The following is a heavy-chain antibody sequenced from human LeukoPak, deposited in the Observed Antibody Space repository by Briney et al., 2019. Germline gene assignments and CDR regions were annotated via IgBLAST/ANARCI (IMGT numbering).Heavy chain of an antibody. Sequence: GGSLRLSCAASGFTVSGNYMSWVRQAPGKGLEWVSVIYSGGSTYYADSVKGRFTISRDNSKNTLYLQMNSLRAEDTAVYYCARAAYDSSGYYNDYWGQGTLVTVSS. CDR3: ARAAYDSSGYYNDY. CDR1: GFTVSGNY. V-gene: IGHV3-53*01. J-gene: IGHJ4*02. D-gene: IGHD3-22*01. CDR2: IYSGGST.